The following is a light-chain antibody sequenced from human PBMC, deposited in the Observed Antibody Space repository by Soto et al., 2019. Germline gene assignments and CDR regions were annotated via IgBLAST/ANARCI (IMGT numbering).Light chain of an antibody. Sequence: ESVLTQSPGTLSLSPGEGATLSCRASQSVSSSCLAWYQQKPGQAPRLLIYGASSRATGIPDRFSGSGSGTDFTLAISRLEPEDFAVYYCQQYGSSRTFGQGTKVEIK. CDR3: QQYGSSRT. CDR2: GAS. J-gene: IGKJ1*01. CDR1: QSVSSSC. V-gene: IGKV3-20*01.